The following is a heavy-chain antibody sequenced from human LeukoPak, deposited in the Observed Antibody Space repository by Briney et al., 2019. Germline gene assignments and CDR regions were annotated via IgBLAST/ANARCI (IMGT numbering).Heavy chain of an antibody. CDR3: ASMKTDIVVVPAAILLPYYYYYMDV. V-gene: IGHV4-39*01. CDR1: GGSISSSSYY. CDR2: IYYSGST. J-gene: IGHJ6*03. D-gene: IGHD2-2*02. Sequence: PSETLSLTCTVSGGSISSSSYYWGWIRQPPGKGLEWIGSIYYSGSTYYNPSLKSRVTISVDTSKNQFSLKLSSVTAADTAVYYCASMKTDIVVVPAAILLPYYYYYMDVWGKGTTVTVSS.